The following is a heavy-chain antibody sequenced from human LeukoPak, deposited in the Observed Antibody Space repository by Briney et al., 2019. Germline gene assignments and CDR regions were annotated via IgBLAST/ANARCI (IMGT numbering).Heavy chain of an antibody. CDR3: AREAPQKYIVVVPAGFMDV. CDR2: INPNSGGT. D-gene: IGHD2-2*01. CDR1: GYTFTGYY. V-gene: IGHV1-2*02. Sequence: ASVKVSCKASGYTFTGYYMHWVRQAPGQGLESMGWINPNSGGTNYAQKFQGRVTMTRDTSISTAYMELSRLRSDDTAVYYCAREAPQKYIVVVPAGFMDVWGKGTTVTVSS. J-gene: IGHJ6*04.